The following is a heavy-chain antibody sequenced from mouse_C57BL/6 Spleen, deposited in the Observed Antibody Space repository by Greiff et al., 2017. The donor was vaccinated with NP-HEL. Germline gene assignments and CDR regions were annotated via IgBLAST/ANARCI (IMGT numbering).Heavy chain of an antibody. CDR3: ASSGSLAY. J-gene: IGHJ3*01. CDR2: IDPSDSYT. V-gene: IGHV1-50*01. D-gene: IGHD3-2*02. CDR1: GYTFTSYW. Sequence: VQLQQPGAELVKPGASVKLSCKASGYTFTSYWMQWVKQRPGQGLEWIGEIDPSDSYTNSNQKFKGKATLTVDTSSSTAYMQLSSLTSEDSAVYYCASSGSLAYWGQGTLVTVSA.